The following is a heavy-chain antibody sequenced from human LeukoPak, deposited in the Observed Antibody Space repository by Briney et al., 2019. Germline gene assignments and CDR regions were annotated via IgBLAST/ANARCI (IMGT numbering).Heavy chain of an antibody. CDR1: GYTFTSYG. CDR3: ARISRAEMATTSLFDY. D-gene: IGHD5-24*01. CDR2: ISAYNGNT. Sequence: ASVKVSCKASGYTFTSYGISWGRQGPGQGLEWMGWISAYNGNTNYAQKLQGRVTMPTDTPTSTAYMELRSLRSDDTAVYSCARISRAEMATTSLFDYWGQGTLVTVPS. J-gene: IGHJ4*02. V-gene: IGHV1-18*01.